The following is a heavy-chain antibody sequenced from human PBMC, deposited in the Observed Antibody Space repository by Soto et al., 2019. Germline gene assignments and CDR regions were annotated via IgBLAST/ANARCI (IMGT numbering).Heavy chain of an antibody. J-gene: IGHJ6*02. CDR1: GFTFSSYA. D-gene: IGHD6-25*01. V-gene: IGHV3-30-3*01. CDR2: ISYDGSNK. CDR3: ARDGGNGMDV. Sequence: QVQLVESGGGVVQPGRSLRLSCAASGFTFSSYAMHWVRQAPGKGLERVAVISYDGSNKYYADSVKGRFTISRDKSKNTMYLKMNSLRAEDTAVYYGARDGGNGMDVWGQGTTVTVSS.